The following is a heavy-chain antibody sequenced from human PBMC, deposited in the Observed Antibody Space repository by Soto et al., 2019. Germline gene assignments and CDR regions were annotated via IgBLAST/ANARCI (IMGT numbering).Heavy chain of an antibody. D-gene: IGHD6-13*01. CDR2: IDPSDSYT. V-gene: IGHV5-10-1*01. CDR3: ARLETAAGSKGDY. J-gene: IGHJ4*02. CDR1: GYSFTSYW. Sequence: PGESLKISCQGSGYSFTSYWISWVRQMPGKGLEWMGRIDPSDSYTNYSPSFRGHVTISADKSISTAYLQWSSLKASDTAMYYCARLETAAGSKGDYWGQGTLVTVSS.